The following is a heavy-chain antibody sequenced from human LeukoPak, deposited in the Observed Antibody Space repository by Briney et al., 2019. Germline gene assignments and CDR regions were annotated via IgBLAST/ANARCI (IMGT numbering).Heavy chain of an antibody. Sequence: GASVKVSCKASGYTFTSYDINWVRQATGQGLEWMGWMNPNSGNTGYAQKFQGRVTMTRNTSISTAYMELSSLRSEDTAVYYCARGGPRYFDWLPQEGDAFDIWGQGTMVTVSS. CDR1: GYTFTSYD. CDR3: ARGGPRYFDWLPQEGDAFDI. D-gene: IGHD3-9*01. J-gene: IGHJ3*02. V-gene: IGHV1-8*01. CDR2: MNPNSGNT.